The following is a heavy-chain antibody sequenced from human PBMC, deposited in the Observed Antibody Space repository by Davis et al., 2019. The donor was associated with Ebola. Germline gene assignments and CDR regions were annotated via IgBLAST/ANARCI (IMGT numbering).Heavy chain of an antibody. Sequence: PSETLSLTCTVSGGSISSYYWSWIRQPAGKGLEWIGHIYTSGSTNYNPSLKSRVTISVDTSKNQFSLKLSSVTAADTAVYYCARPRGSTSCYRRCWFDPWGQGTLVTVSS. CDR1: GGSISSYY. CDR2: IYTSGST. V-gene: IGHV4-4*07. D-gene: IGHD2-2*01. J-gene: IGHJ5*02. CDR3: ARPRGSTSCYRRCWFDP.